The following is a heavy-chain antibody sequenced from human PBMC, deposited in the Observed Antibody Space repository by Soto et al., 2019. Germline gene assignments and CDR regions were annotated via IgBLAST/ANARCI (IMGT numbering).Heavy chain of an antibody. Sequence: EVQLVESGGGLVKPGGSLRLSCAASGFTFSSYSMNWVRQAPGKGLEWVSSISSSSSYIYYADSVKGRFTISRDNAKNSLYLQMNRPSAEDTAVYYCARESYDMFTGYQKGMDVWGQGTTVTVSS. J-gene: IGHJ6*02. D-gene: IGHD3-9*01. CDR1: GFTFSSYS. CDR2: ISSSSSYI. CDR3: ARESYDMFTGYQKGMDV. V-gene: IGHV3-21*01.